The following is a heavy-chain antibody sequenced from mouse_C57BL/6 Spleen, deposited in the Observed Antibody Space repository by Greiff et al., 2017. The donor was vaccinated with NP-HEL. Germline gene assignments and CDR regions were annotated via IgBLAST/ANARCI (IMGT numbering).Heavy chain of an antibody. D-gene: IGHD1-1*01. Sequence: EVKLQQSGPELVKPGASVKISCKASGYTFTDYYMNWVKQSHGKSLEWIGDINPNNGGTSYNQKFKGKATLTVDKSSSTAYMELRSLTSEDSAVYYCANYYGSSYEDWYFDVWGTGTTVTVSS. CDR3: ANYYGSSYEDWYFDV. J-gene: IGHJ1*03. CDR1: GYTFTDYY. CDR2: INPNNGGT. V-gene: IGHV1-26*01.